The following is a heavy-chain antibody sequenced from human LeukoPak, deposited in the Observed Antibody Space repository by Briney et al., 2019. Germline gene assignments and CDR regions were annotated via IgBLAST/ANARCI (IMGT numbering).Heavy chain of an antibody. J-gene: IGHJ4*02. CDR1: GASISSSSYY. CDR2: FYYSANT. Sequence: SETLSLTCTVSGASISSSSYYWGWIRQPPGKGLEWIGSFYYSANTYYNPSLKSRVTISVDTSKNQFSLKLSSVTAADTAVYYCARGQEYYYDSSGYYAGFDYWGQGTLVTVSS. D-gene: IGHD3-22*01. CDR3: ARGQEYYYDSSGYYAGFDY. V-gene: IGHV4-39*01.